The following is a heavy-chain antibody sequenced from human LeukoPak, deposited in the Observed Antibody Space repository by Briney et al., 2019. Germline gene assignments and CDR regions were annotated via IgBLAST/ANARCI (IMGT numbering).Heavy chain of an antibody. CDR2: ISSSSSYI. D-gene: IGHD6-13*01. CDR1: GFTFSSYS. V-gene: IGHV3-21*01. CDR3: ARERGQQLAPGYFQH. Sequence: GGSLRLSCAASGFTFSSYSMNWVRQAPGKGLEWVSSISSSSSYIYYADSVKGRFTISRDNAKNSLYLQMNSLRAEDTAVYYCARERGQQLAPGYFQHWGQGTLVTVSS. J-gene: IGHJ1*01.